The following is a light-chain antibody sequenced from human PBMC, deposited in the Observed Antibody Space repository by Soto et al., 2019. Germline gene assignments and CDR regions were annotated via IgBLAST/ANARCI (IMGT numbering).Light chain of an antibody. CDR2: AAS. CDR3: QQSYSTPHT. V-gene: IGKV1-39*01. Sequence: DIQMTQSPSSLSASVGDTVTITCRATQTISTILNWYQHKPGKAPNLLLYAASSLQSGVPSRFSGSGSGTDFTLTISSLQPEDFATYYCQQSYSTPHTFGQGTRLEIK. J-gene: IGKJ5*01. CDR1: QTISTI.